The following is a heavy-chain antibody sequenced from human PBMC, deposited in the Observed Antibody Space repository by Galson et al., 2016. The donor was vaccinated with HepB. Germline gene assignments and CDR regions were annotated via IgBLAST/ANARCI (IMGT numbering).Heavy chain of an antibody. CDR1: GFTFSSYT. CDR3: AKLGGSYDRGVDWDY. Sequence: SLRLSCAASGFTFSSYTMSWVRQAPGKGLEWVSAITGSGVSTFYADSVRGRFTISRDNSKNTLYQQMNSLRADDTAIYYCAKLGGSYDRGVDWDYWGQGTLLTVSS. D-gene: IGHD1-26*01. V-gene: IGHV3-23*01. CDR2: ITGSGVST. J-gene: IGHJ4*02.